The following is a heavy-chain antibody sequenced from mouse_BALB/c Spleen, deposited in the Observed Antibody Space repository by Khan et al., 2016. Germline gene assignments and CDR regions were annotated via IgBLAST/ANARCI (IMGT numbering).Heavy chain of an antibody. D-gene: IGHD2-4*01. V-gene: IGHV1S81*02. J-gene: IGHJ3*01. Sequence: QVQLQQSGAELVKPGASVKLSCNASGYTFTSYYMYWVKQRPGQGLEWIGEINPSNGDTNFNERFKSKATLTVDKSSSTTYMQFSSLTSEDSAVYYCTRAGYDYPFAYWGQGTLVTVSA. CDR3: TRAGYDYPFAY. CDR2: INPSNGDT. CDR1: GYTFTSYY.